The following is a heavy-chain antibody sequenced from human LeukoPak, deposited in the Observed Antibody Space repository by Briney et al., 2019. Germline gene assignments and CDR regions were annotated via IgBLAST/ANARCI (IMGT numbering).Heavy chain of an antibody. J-gene: IGHJ4*02. CDR3: PPEGSVGELLGY. D-gene: IGHD1-26*01. CDR1: GFTFSSYA. V-gene: IGHV3-23*01. Sequence: GGSLRLSCAASGFTFSSYAMSWVRQAPGKGQEWVSAISSSGGSTYYADSVKGRFTISRNNSKNTLYLQRDSLTAEATAAYSFPPEGSVGELLGYWGQGTLDPVSS. CDR2: ISSSGGST.